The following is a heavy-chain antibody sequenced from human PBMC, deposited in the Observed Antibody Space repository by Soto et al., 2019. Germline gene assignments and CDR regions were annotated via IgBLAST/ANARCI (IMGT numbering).Heavy chain of an antibody. D-gene: IGHD6-6*01. CDR2: IIPIFGTA. CDR3: ARDVEYSSSSSGYNWFDP. Sequence: SVKVSCKASGGNFSSYAISWVRQAPGQGLEWIGGIIPIFGTANYAQKFQGRVTITADESTSTAYMELSSLRSEDTAVYYCARDVEYSSSSSGYNWFDPWGQGTLVTVSS. CDR1: GGNFSSYA. J-gene: IGHJ5*02. V-gene: IGHV1-69*13.